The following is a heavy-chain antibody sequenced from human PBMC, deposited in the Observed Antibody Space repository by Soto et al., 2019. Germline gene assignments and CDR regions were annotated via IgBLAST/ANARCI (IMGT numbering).Heavy chain of an antibody. Sequence: GGSLRLFCAATGYSFSSYSMSWVRYSPGKGLEWVSSIRSGRSSIYYADSVRGRFTISRDNAKNSLYLQMNNLRAEDTAVYYCARYCTSAPSCFYPYYYGLDVWGQGTTVTVSS. CDR3: ARYCTSAPSCFYPYYYGLDV. CDR2: IRSGRSSI. J-gene: IGHJ6*02. CDR1: GYSFSSYS. V-gene: IGHV3-21*01. D-gene: IGHD2-8*02.